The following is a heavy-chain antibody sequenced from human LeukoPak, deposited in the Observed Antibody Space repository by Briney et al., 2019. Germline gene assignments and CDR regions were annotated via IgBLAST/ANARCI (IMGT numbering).Heavy chain of an antibody. CDR3: ARAVGHQQLAFDY. CDR2: IYTSGST. Sequence: PSETLSLTCTVSDGSIRSYYWSWIRQPAGKGLDWIGRIYTSGSTNYTPSPKTRVTLSVDTPQHPFSLKLSSVTAPDTAVYYWARAVGHQQLAFDYWSQGTLVTVSS. V-gene: IGHV4-4*07. CDR1: DGSIRSYY. D-gene: IGHD6-13*01. J-gene: IGHJ4*02.